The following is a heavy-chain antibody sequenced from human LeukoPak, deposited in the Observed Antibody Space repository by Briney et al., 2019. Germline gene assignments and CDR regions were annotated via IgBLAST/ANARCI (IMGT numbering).Heavy chain of an antibody. D-gene: IGHD3-22*01. CDR3: ATGQLYYDSSGYYPY. J-gene: IGHJ4*02. Sequence: ASVKVSCKASGGTFISYAISWVRQAPGQGLEWMGGIIPIFGTANYAQKFQGRVTITADESTSTAYMELSSLRSEDTAVYYCATGQLYYDSSGYYPYWGQGTPVTVSS. CDR2: IIPIFGTA. V-gene: IGHV1-69*13. CDR1: GGTFISYA.